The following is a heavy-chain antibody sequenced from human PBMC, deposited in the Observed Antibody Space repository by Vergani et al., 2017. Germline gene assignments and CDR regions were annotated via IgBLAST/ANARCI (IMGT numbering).Heavy chain of an antibody. CDR3: AKVGRSEVAGTFGAFDI. CDR2: IQYDGSHE. V-gene: IGHV3-30*02. D-gene: IGHD6-19*01. J-gene: IGHJ3*02. Sequence: QVQLVESGGGVVQPGGSLRLSCVASGFSASNSGMHWVRQTPGKGLEWVAFIQYDGSHEYYIDSVKGRFTISRDNSKNTLFLHMNSLRPEDTAVYYCAKVGRSEVAGTFGAFDIGGQGTMVTVSS. CDR1: GFSASNSG.